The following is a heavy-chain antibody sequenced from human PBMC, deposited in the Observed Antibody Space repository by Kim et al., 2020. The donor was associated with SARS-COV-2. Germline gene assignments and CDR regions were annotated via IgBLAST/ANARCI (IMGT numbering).Heavy chain of an antibody. CDR2: IIPIFGTA. CDR3: AISSSWYVGFYY. D-gene: IGHD6-13*01. CDR1: GGTFSSYA. V-gene: IGHV1-69*13. Sequence: SVKVSCKASGGTFSSYAISWVRQAPGQGLEWMGGIIPIFGTANYAQKFQGRVTITADESTSTAYMELSSLRSEDTAVYYCAISSSWYVGFYYWGQGTLVTVSS. J-gene: IGHJ4*02.